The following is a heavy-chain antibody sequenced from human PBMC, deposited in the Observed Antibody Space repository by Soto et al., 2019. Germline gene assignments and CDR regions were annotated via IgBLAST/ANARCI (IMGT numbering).Heavy chain of an antibody. V-gene: IGHV4-30-4*02. CDR2: IYYSGST. Sequence: SETLSLTCTVSGGSISSGDYYWSWIRQHPGKGLEWIGHIYYSGSTQYNPSLRSRVTISVDTSKNQFSLKLSSVTAADTAVYYCARAPRGNYGYPSYFDYWGQGTLVTVSS. D-gene: IGHD3-10*01. J-gene: IGHJ4*02. CDR3: ARAPRGNYGYPSYFDY. CDR1: GGSISSGDYY.